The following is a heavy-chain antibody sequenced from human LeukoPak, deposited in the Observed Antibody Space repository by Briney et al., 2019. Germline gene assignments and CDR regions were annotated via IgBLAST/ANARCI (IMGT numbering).Heavy chain of an antibody. CDR1: GFTFSSYP. J-gene: IGHJ4*02. D-gene: IGHD6-19*01. CDR3: ARDRLLITVAGTVDQ. Sequence: PGGSLRLSCAASGFTFSSYPMHWVRKAPGKGMEWVAVISYDGTNKWYADSVQGRFAISRDNSKNTLYLQMNSLRPEDTAVYYCARDRLLITVAGTVDQWGRGTLVTVSS. V-gene: IGHV3-30*09. CDR2: ISYDGTNK.